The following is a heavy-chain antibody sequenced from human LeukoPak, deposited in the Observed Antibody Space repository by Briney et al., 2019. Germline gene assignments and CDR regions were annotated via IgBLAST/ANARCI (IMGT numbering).Heavy chain of an antibody. CDR3: ARPFHFFFRYFAWLSRNNWFDP. J-gene: IGHJ5*02. Sequence: SETLSLTCAVYGGSFSGYYWSWIRQPPGKGLEWIGEINHSGSTNYNPSLKSRVTISVATSTIQFSLKLSSVTAADTAVSYCARPFHFFFRYFAWLSRNNWFDPWGQGTLVTVSS. V-gene: IGHV4-34*01. D-gene: IGHD3-9*01. CDR2: INHSGST. CDR1: GGSFSGYY.